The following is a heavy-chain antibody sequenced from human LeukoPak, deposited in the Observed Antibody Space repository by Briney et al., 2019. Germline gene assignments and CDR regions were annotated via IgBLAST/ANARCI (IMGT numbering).Heavy chain of an antibody. Sequence: SETLSLTCTVSDYSITSDNYWGWIRQPPGKGLEWIGNNYHSGSTYSNPSLKSRVTISVDRSKNQFSLKLSSVTAADTAVYYCARTEYYYDGSGYNAMWFDPWGQGTLVTVSS. CDR3: ARTEYYYDGSGYNAMWFDP. CDR1: DYSITSDNY. CDR2: NYHSGST. D-gene: IGHD3-22*01. J-gene: IGHJ5*02. V-gene: IGHV4-38-2*02.